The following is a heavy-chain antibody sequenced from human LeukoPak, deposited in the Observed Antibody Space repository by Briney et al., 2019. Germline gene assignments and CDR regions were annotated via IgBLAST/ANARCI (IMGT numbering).Heavy chain of an antibody. V-gene: IGHV1-2*02. Sequence: EASVKVSCKASGYTFTGYFVHWVRQAPGQGLQWMGWINPNTGGTNYQGRVTMTRDTSISTAYMELSRLRSDDTAVYYCASGDYGDPPLNYWGQGTLVTVSS. D-gene: IGHD4/OR15-4a*01. J-gene: IGHJ4*02. CDR1: GYTFTGYF. CDR3: ASGDYGDPPLNY. CDR2: INPNTGGT.